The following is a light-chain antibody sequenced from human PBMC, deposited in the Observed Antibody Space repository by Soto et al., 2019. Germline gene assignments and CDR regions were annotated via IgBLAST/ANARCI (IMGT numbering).Light chain of an antibody. Sequence: QAVVTQPPSASGTPGQRVTFSCSGSTSNIGSNTVNWYQQLPGTAPKLLIYSSSQRPSGVPDRFSGSKSGTSASLAISGLQSEDEADYYCAAWDDSLNGYVFGTGTKVTVL. CDR3: AAWDDSLNGYV. J-gene: IGLJ1*01. CDR2: SSS. CDR1: TSNIGSNT. V-gene: IGLV1-44*01.